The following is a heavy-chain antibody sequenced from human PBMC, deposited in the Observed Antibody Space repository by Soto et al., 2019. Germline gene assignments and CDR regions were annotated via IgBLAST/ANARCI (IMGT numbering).Heavy chain of an antibody. J-gene: IGHJ6*02. V-gene: IGHV3-23*01. D-gene: IGHD2-8*01. CDR1: GFTFISYA. Sequence: GGSLRLSCAASGFTFISYAMGWGRQAPGKGLEWVSSITGSGVSTYYADSVKGRFTISRDNSKNTLYLQMNSLRAEDTAVYYCAKYCITGVCSSDYYGMDVWGQGTTVTVSS. CDR3: AKYCITGVCSSDYYGMDV. CDR2: ITGSGVST.